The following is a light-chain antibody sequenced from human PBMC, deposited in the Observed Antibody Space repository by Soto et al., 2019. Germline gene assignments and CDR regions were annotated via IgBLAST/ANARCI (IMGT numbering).Light chain of an antibody. V-gene: IGLV3-1*01. CDR1: KLGHRY. CDR3: QAWDTSTDVV. CDR2: QDT. J-gene: IGLJ2*01. Sequence: SYELTQPPSVSVSPGQTASIACSGDKLGHRYAYWYQQKPGQSPLLVIYQDTKRPSGIPERFSASNSGNTATLTISGTQAMDVADYYCQAWDTSTDVVFGGGTKLTVL.